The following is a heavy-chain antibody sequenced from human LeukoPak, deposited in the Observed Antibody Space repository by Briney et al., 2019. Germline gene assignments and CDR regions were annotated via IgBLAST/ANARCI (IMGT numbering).Heavy chain of an antibody. V-gene: IGHV3-21*01. J-gene: IGHJ6*03. Sequence: PGGSLRLSCAASGFTFSSYSMNWVRQAPGKGLEWVSSISSSSSYIYYADSAKGRFTISRDNAKNSLYLQMNSLRAEDTAVYYCAREEKLVAATLYYYYYMDVWGKGTTVTVSS. CDR3: AREEKLVAATLYYYYYMDV. D-gene: IGHD2-15*01. CDR1: GFTFSSYS. CDR2: ISSSSSYI.